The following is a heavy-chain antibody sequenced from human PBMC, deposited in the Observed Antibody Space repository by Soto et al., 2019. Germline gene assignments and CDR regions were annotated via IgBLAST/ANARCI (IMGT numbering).Heavy chain of an antibody. Sequence: SVKVSCKASGGTFSSFAINWVRQAPGQGPEWMGGTIPILGTANYAQKFQGRVTIIADETTNTASLELTSLRSEDTAVYYCASGNPLDIWGQGTTVTVSS. V-gene: IGHV1-69*13. CDR3: ASGNPLDI. CDR1: GGTFSSFA. J-gene: IGHJ6*02. CDR2: TIPILGTA.